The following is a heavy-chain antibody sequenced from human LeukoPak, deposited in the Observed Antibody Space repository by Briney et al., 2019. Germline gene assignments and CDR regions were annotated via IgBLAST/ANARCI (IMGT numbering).Heavy chain of an antibody. CDR2: INHSGST. D-gene: IGHD6-6*01. V-gene: IGHV4-34*01. J-gene: IGHJ4*02. Sequence: SETLSLTCAVYGGSFSGYYWGWIRQPPGKGLEWIGEINHSGSTNYNPSLKSRVTISVDTSKNQFSLKLSSVTAADTAVYYCARVPGIAARLYYFDYWGQGTLVTVSS. CDR3: ARVPGIAARLYYFDY. CDR1: GGSFSGYY.